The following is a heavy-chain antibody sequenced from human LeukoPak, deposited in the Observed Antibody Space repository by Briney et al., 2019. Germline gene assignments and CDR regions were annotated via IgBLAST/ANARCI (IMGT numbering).Heavy chain of an antibody. D-gene: IGHD1-26*01. Sequence: GESLKISCKGSGYSFTSYWIGWGRQMPRKRLEWMGIIYPGDSDTRYSTSFQGQVTISADKSISTAYLQWSSLKASDTAMYYCARKLGNWFDPWGQGTLVTVSS. J-gene: IGHJ5*02. CDR1: GYSFTSYW. CDR3: ARKLGNWFDP. V-gene: IGHV5-51*01. CDR2: IYPGDSDT.